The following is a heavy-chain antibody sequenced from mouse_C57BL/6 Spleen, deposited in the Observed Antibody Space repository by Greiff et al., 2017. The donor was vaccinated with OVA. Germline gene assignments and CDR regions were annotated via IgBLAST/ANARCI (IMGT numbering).Heavy chain of an antibody. V-gene: IGHV2-3*01. D-gene: IGHD1-1*01. CDR2: IWGDGST. Sequence: QVQLQQSGPGLVAPSQSLSITCTVSGFSLTSYGVSWVRQPPGKGLEWLGVIWGDGSTNYHSALISRLSISKDNPKSQVFLKLNSLQTDDTATYYCAKGAIYYYGSSYDWYFDVWGTGTTVTVSS. J-gene: IGHJ1*03. CDR1: GFSLTSYG. CDR3: AKGAIYYYGSSYDWYFDV.